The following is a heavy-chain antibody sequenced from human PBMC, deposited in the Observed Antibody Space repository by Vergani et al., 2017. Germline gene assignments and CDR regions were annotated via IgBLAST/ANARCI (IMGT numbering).Heavy chain of an antibody. CDR1: GYTFSNYY. V-gene: IGHV1-46*03. CDR2: INPSGGHT. CDR3: ARGDYGILTGYRY. Sequence: QVQVVQPGAEVKKPGASVKVSCKTPGYTFSNYYMHWVRQAPGQGLEWMGIINPSGGHTNYAQKFQGRVTMTRDTSTSTVYMELSSLRSEDTAIYYCARGDYGILTGYRYWGQGTLVTVSA. J-gene: IGHJ4*02. D-gene: IGHD3-9*01.